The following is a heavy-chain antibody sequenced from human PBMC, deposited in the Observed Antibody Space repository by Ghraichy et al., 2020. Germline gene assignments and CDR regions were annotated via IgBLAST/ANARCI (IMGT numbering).Heavy chain of an antibody. CDR3: SKDPNWWSGS. J-gene: IGHJ5*02. D-gene: IGHD2-8*02. CDR1: GFTFNTKW. V-gene: IGHV3-7*05. CDR2: FNADGSAK. Sequence: GESLNISCAASGFTFNTKWMSCVRQAPGKGLEWVALFNADGSAKYYSDSVKGRFTISRDNDKNSLYQQMNSLRDEDTAVYYCSKDPNWWSGSWGQGTLVTVSS.